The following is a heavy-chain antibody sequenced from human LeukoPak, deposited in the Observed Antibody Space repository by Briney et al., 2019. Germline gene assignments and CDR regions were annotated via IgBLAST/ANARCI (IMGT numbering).Heavy chain of an antibody. D-gene: IGHD6-19*01. CDR1: GGSISSGSDY. J-gene: IGHJ6*02. CDR2: IYISGST. V-gene: IGHV4-61*02. Sequence: PSQTLSLTCTVSGGSISSGSDYWSWIRQPAGKGLEWIGRIYISGSTNYNPSLKSRVTISLDTSKNQFSLNLSSVTAADTAVYYCARGDSGGYHYYGMDVWGQGTTVTVSS. CDR3: ARGDSGGYHYYGMDV.